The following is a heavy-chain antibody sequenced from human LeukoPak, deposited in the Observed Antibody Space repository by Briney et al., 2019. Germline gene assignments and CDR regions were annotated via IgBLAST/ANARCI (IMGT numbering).Heavy chain of an antibody. D-gene: IGHD3-9*01. V-gene: IGHV3-21*01. CDR3: ARVRPYYDILTGYLRAPDYYYYGMDV. Sequence: GGSLRLSCAASGFTFSRYSMNWFRQAPGKGLEWVSSISSSSTYIFYGDSVKGRFTISRDNSKNTLYLQMNSLRAEDTAVYYCARVRPYYDILTGYLRAPDYYYYGMDVWGQGTTVTVSS. CDR1: GFTFSRYS. CDR2: ISSSSTYI. J-gene: IGHJ6*02.